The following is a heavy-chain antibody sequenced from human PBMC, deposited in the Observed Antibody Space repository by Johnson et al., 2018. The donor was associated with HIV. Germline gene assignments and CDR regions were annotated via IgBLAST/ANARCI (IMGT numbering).Heavy chain of an antibody. CDR1: GFTFSSYT. V-gene: IGHV3-30-3*01. CDR3: ARDAVAAANAFDI. D-gene: IGHD6-19*01. CDR2: ISYDGSNK. J-gene: IGHJ3*02. Sequence: VQLVESGGGVVQPGRSLRLSCAASGFTFSSYTMHWVRQAPGKGLDCVAVISYDGSNKYYADSVKGRFTISRDNSKNTLYLQMNSLRAEETAVYYCARDAVAAANAFDIWGQGTMVTVSS.